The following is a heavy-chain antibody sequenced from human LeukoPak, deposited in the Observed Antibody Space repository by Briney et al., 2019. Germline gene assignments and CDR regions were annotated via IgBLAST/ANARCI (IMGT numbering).Heavy chain of an antibody. J-gene: IGHJ5*02. CDR1: GFTFSSYI. V-gene: IGHV3-30-3*01. Sequence: GGSLRLSCAASGFTFSSYIIHWVRQPPGKGLEWVAVISFDGSNKYYADSVKGRFTISRDNSKNTLYLQMNSLRAEDTAVYYCAREELGSSLGFDPWGQGTLVTVSS. CDR2: ISFDGSNK. D-gene: IGHD3-16*01. CDR3: AREELGSSLGFDP.